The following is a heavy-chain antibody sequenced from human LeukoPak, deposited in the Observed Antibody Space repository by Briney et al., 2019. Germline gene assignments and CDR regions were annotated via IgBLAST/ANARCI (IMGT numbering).Heavy chain of an antibody. J-gene: IGHJ4*02. CDR2: INHSGST. Sequence: SETLSLTCAVYGGSLSGYYWSWIRQPPGKGLEWIGEINHSGSTNYNPSLKSRVTISVDTSKNQFSLKLSSVTAADTAVYYCAQHRGYSYGYPPWDWGQGTLVTVSS. D-gene: IGHD5-18*01. CDR1: GGSLSGYY. CDR3: AQHRGYSYGYPPWD. V-gene: IGHV4-34*01.